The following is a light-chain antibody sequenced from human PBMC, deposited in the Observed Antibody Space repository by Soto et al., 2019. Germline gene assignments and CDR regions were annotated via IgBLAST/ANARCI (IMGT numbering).Light chain of an antibody. Sequence: EIVLTQSPGTLSLSPGERATLSCRASQSVSSSYLAWYQQKPGQAPRLLIYGASSRATGIPDRFSGSGSGTDFTLTISRLEPEDFAVYYCQQYGSSPQCTFGQGTKLEIK. J-gene: IGKJ2*02. CDR3: QQYGSSPQCT. V-gene: IGKV3-20*01. CDR1: QSVSSSY. CDR2: GAS.